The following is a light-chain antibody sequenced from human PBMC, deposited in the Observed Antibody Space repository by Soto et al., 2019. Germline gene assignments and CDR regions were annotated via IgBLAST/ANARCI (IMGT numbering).Light chain of an antibody. CDR1: QSVSSH. V-gene: IGKV3-20*01. CDR3: QQYGNSPPLT. Sequence: EIGVTQSACTLSLSPGERATLSCRASQSVSSHLAWYQQRPGQAPRLLIYGASSRATGIPDRFSGSGSGTDFTLTISRLEPEDFALYYCQQYGNSPPLTFAGRTKVDTK. CDR2: GAS. J-gene: IGKJ4*01.